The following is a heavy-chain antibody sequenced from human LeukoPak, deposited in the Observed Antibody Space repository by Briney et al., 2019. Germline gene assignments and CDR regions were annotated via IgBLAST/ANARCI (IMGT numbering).Heavy chain of an antibody. Sequence: GASVKVSCKASGYTFTSYDINWVRQATGQGLEWMGWMNPNSGNTGYAQKFQGRVTITTNTSISTAYMELSSVRSEDTAVYYCARGRPMTTVTPDYWGQGTLVTVSS. CDR3: ARGRPMTTVTPDY. V-gene: IGHV1-8*03. CDR1: GYTFTSYD. D-gene: IGHD4-11*01. CDR2: MNPNSGNT. J-gene: IGHJ4*02.